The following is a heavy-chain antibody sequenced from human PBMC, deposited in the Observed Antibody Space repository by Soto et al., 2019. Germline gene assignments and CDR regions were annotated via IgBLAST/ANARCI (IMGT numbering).Heavy chain of an antibody. J-gene: IGHJ1*01. Sequence: QVQLVESGGGVVQPGRSLRLSCAASGFTFSSYGMHWVRQAPGKGLEWVAVISYDGSNKYYADSVKGRFTISRDNSKNTLYLQMNRLRAEDTAVYYCAKDKSAVDYGDSEYFQHWGQGTLVTVSS. CDR2: ISYDGSNK. CDR1: GFTFSSYG. V-gene: IGHV3-30*18. CDR3: AKDKSAVDYGDSEYFQH. D-gene: IGHD4-17*01.